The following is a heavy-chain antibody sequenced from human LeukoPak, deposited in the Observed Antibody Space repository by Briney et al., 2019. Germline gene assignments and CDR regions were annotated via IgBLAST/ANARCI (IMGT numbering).Heavy chain of an antibody. CDR3: VKGQVVLGY. CDR1: GFTFSSYA. J-gene: IGHJ4*02. V-gene: IGHV3-23*01. Sequence: PGGSLRLSCAASGFTFSSYAMSWVRQAPGKGLEWVSAISGSGGSTYYADSVKGRFTISRDNSKNTLYVQMNSLTAEYTAIYYCVKGQVVLGYWGQGTPVTVSS. D-gene: IGHD2-15*01. CDR2: ISGSGGST.